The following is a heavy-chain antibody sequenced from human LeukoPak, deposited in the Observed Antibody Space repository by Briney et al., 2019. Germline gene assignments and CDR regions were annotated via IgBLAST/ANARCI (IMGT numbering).Heavy chain of an antibody. J-gene: IGHJ4*02. V-gene: IGHV4-4*07. CDR3: ASGGLYGDYTDY. D-gene: IGHD2-2*02. CDR2: IYTSGST. Sequence: SETLSLTCTVSGGSISSYYWSWILQPAGKGLEWIGRIYTSGSTNYNPSLKSRVTMSVDTSKNQFSLKLSSVTAADTAVYYCASGGLYGDYTDYWGQGTLVTVSS. CDR1: GGSISSYY.